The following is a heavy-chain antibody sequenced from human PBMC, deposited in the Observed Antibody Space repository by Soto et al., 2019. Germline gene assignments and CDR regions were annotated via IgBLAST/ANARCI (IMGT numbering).Heavy chain of an antibody. J-gene: IGHJ4*02. Sequence: GGSLRLSCAVSGFTFSSHWMHWVRQAPGKGLVWVSRINSDGSSTNYADSVKGRFTISRDNAKNTLYLQMNSLRADDTAVYYCARDSSPYYDFWSGFYTYFDYWGQGALVTVSS. D-gene: IGHD3-3*01. CDR3: ARDSSPYYDFWSGFYTYFDY. CDR1: GFTFSSHW. V-gene: IGHV3-74*01. CDR2: INSDGSST.